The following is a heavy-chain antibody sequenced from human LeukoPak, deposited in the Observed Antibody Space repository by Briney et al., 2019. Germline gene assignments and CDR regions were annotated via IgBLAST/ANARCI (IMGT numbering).Heavy chain of an antibody. CDR3: ARDRIAAAGGGAQGGYYYYYGMDV. J-gene: IGHJ6*02. Sequence: QTGGSLRLSCAASGFTFSSYDMHWVRQATGKGLEWVSAIGTAGDTYYPGSVKGRFTISRENAKNSLYLQMNSLRAGDTAVYYCARDRIAAAGGGAQGGYYYYYGMDVWGQGTTVTVSS. CDR1: GFTFSSYD. CDR2: IGTAGDT. D-gene: IGHD6-13*01. V-gene: IGHV3-13*04.